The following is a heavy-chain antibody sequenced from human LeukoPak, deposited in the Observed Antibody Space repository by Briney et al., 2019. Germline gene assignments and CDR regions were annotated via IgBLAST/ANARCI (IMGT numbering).Heavy chain of an antibody. CDR1: GFTFSSYS. CDR2: ISSSSSYI. J-gene: IGHJ4*02. V-gene: IGHV3-21*01. CDR3: ARACSITMIDS. D-gene: IGHD3-22*01. Sequence: GGSLRLSCAASGFTFSSYSMNWVRQAPGKGLEWVSSISSSSSYICYADSVKGRFTISRDNAKNSLYLQMNSLRAEDTAVYYCARACSITMIDSWGQGTLVTVSS.